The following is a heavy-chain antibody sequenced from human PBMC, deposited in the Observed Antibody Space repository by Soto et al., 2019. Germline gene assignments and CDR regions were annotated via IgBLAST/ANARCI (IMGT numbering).Heavy chain of an antibody. CDR1: GYSFTSYW. D-gene: IGHD3-3*01. J-gene: IGHJ4*02. CDR3: ARLGVLAK. CDR2: IYPGDSDT. Sequence: PGESLKISGKGSGYSFTSYWIGWVRQMPGKGLEWMETIYPGDSDTRYSPSFQGQVTISADKSISTAYLQWSSLKASDTAMYHCARLGVLAKRAQGTPVPVSS. V-gene: IGHV5-51*01.